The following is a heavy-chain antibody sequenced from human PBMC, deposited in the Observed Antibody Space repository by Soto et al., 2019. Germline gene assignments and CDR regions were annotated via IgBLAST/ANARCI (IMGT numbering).Heavy chain of an antibody. CDR3: ARDSSSLAGYGMDV. Sequence: SETLSLTCAVSGGSIISSNCLMLFRHPPGKGLEWIGEIYHSGSTNYNPSLKSRVTISVDKSKNQFSLKLSSVTAADTAVYYCARDSSSLAGYGMDVWGQGTTVTVSS. V-gene: IGHV4-4*02. J-gene: IGHJ6*02. CDR2: IYHSGST. CDR1: GGSIISSNC. D-gene: IGHD6-13*01.